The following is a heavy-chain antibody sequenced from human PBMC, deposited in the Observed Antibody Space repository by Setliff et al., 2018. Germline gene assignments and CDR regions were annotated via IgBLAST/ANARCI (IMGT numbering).Heavy chain of an antibody. CDR2: IIPILGIA. CDR3: ARVGGSGGNY. J-gene: IGHJ4*02. Sequence: SVKVSCKASGGTFSSYAISWVRQAPGQGLEWMGGIIPILGIANYAQKFQGRVTITADESTSTAYMELSSLRSEDTAVYYCARVGGSGGNYWGQGTLVTVSS. V-gene: IGHV1-69*10. CDR1: GGTFSSYA. D-gene: IGHD3-16*01.